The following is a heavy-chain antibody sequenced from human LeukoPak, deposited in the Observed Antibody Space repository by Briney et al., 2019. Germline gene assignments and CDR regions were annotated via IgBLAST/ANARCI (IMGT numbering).Heavy chain of an antibody. Sequence: GASVKVSCKXSGGTFSSYGITWVRQAPRQGLEWMGWISHYTSYPQKFQGRVTMTTDTSTSTAYMELRSLRSDNTAMYYCVRMRVPSDDVDFDYWGQGILVTVSS. J-gene: IGHJ4*02. D-gene: IGHD1-1*01. CDR2: ISHYT. V-gene: IGHV1-18*01. CDR1: GGTFSSYG. CDR3: VRMRVPSDDVDFDY.